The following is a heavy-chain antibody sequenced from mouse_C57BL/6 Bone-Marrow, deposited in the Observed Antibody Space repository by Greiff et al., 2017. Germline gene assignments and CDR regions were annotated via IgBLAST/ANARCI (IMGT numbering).Heavy chain of an antibody. J-gene: IGHJ1*03. CDR2: ISSGSSTI. Sequence: EVMLVASGGGLVKPGGSLKLSCAASGFTFSDYGMHWVRQAPEKGLEWVAYISSGSSTIYYADTVKGRFTISRDNAKNTLFLQMTSLRSEDTAMYYCARHYYGSSYWYFDVWGTGTTVTVSS. CDR1: GFTFSDYG. CDR3: ARHYYGSSYWYFDV. D-gene: IGHD1-1*01. V-gene: IGHV5-17*01.